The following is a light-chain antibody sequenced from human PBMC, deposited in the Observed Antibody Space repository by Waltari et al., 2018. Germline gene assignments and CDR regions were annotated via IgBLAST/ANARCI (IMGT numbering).Light chain of an antibody. Sequence: DIQMTQSPSSLSASVGDRVTITCRASQGITNDLGWYQQKPGKAPKRLIDEASSLQSSVPSRFSGSGFATEFTLTISSLQPEDFATYYCLQHNAYPRTFGQGTKLEIK. CDR2: EAS. CDR3: LQHNAYPRT. J-gene: IGKJ2*01. CDR1: QGITND. V-gene: IGKV1-17*01.